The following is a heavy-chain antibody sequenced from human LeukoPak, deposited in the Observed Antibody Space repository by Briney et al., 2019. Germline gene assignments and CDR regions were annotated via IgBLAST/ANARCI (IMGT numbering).Heavy chain of an antibody. J-gene: IGHJ4*02. V-gene: IGHV3-74*01. Sequence: PGGSLRLSCAASGFTFSSYWMHWVRHAPGKGLVWVSRINSDGSSTSYADSVKGRFTISRDNAKNTLYLQMNSLRAGDTAVYYCARGMRITMVRGVIPHDYWGQGTLVTVSS. CDR2: INSDGSST. CDR1: GFTFSSYW. CDR3: ARGMRITMVRGVIPHDY. D-gene: IGHD3-10*01.